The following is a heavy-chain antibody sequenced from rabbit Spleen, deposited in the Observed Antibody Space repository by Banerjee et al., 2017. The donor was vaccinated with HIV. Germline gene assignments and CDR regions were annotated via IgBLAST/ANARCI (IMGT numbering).Heavy chain of an antibody. J-gene: IGHJ4*01. Sequence: QELKESGGRLVTPGGSLKLSCKASGFTLSSYYMNWVRQAPGKGLEWIGYIDPVFGITYYASWVNGRFSISRENAQNTVFLQMTSLTAADTATYFCARDGAGGSYFALWGPGTLVTVS. CDR2: IDPVFGIT. V-gene: IGHV1S7*01. CDR1: GFTLSSYY. CDR3: ARDGAGGSYFAL. D-gene: IGHD8-1*01.